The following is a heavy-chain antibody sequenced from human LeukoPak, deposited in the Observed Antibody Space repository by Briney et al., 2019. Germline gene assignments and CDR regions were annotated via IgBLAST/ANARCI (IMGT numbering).Heavy chain of an antibody. Sequence: PSETLSLTCTVSGGSISSSSYYWGWIRQPPGKGLEWIGSIYYSGSTYYNPSLKSRVTISVDTSKNQFSLKLSSVTAADTAVYYCARRDSGIVLDYWGQGTLVTVSS. D-gene: IGHD1-26*01. CDR2: IYYSGST. V-gene: IGHV4-39*01. CDR1: GGSISSSSYY. CDR3: ARRDSGIVLDY. J-gene: IGHJ4*02.